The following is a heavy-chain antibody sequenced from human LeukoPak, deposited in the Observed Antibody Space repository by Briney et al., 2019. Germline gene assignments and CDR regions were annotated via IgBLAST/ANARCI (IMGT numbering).Heavy chain of an antibody. Sequence: SVKVSCKAPGGTFSSYAISWVRQAPGQGLEWMGGIIPIFGTANYAQKFQGRVTITADESTSTAYMELSSLRSEDTAVYYCARDSLSAVSTPNWFDPWGQGTLVTVSS. D-gene: IGHD4-17*01. CDR2: IIPIFGTA. CDR1: GGTFSSYA. V-gene: IGHV1-69*01. CDR3: ARDSLSAVSTPNWFDP. J-gene: IGHJ5*02.